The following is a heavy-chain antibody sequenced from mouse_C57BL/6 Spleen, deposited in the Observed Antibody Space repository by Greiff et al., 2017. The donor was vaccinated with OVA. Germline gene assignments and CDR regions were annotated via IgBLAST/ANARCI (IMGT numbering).Heavy chain of an antibody. CDR1: GYAFSSYW. D-gene: IGHD1-1*01. Sequence: VHLVESGAELVKPGASVKISCKASGYAFSSYWMNWVKQRPGKGLEWIGQIYPGDGDTNYNGKFKGKATLTADKSSSTAYMQLSSLTSEDSAVYFCARDGSSHWYFDVWGTGTTVTVSS. CDR2: IYPGDGDT. V-gene: IGHV1-80*01. J-gene: IGHJ1*03. CDR3: ARDGSSHWYFDV.